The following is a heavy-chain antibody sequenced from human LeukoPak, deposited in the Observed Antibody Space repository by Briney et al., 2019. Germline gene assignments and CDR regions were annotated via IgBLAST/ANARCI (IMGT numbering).Heavy chain of an antibody. V-gene: IGHV4-59*01. Sequence: SETLSLTCTVSGGSISSYYWSWIRQPPEKGLEWIGYIYYSGSTNYNPSLKSRVTISVDTSKNQFSLKLSSVTAADTAVYYCARELYDYGDPERDSDAFDIWGQGTMVTVSS. D-gene: IGHD4-17*01. CDR1: GGSISSYY. J-gene: IGHJ3*02. CDR3: ARELYDYGDPERDSDAFDI. CDR2: IYYSGST.